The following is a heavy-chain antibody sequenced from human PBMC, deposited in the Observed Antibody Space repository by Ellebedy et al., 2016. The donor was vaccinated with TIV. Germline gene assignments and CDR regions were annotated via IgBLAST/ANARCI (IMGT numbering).Heavy chain of an antibody. J-gene: IGHJ3*02. CDR3: ARGGKLWNTAMVDDAFDI. Sequence: MPSETLSLTCTVSGGSISSYFWSWIRQPPGKGLEWIGYISNSGSTNYNPSLKSRVTISVDTSKSQFSLKLSSVTAADTAVYCCARGGKLWNTAMVDDAFDIWGQGTMVTVSS. D-gene: IGHD5-18*01. V-gene: IGHV4-59*08. CDR1: GGSISSYF. CDR2: ISNSGST.